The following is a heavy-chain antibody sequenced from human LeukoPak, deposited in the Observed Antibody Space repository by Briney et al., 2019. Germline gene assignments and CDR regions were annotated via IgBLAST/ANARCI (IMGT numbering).Heavy chain of an antibody. CDR2: ISGSGGST. CDR3: ARGEYGSGSYHIDY. J-gene: IGHJ4*02. CDR1: GFTFSSYG. D-gene: IGHD3-10*01. V-gene: IGHV3-23*01. Sequence: GGSLRLSCAASGFTFSSYGMSWVRQAPGKGLEWVSAISGSGGSTYYADSVKGRFTISRDNSKNTLYLQMNGLRAEDTAVYYCARGEYGSGSYHIDYWGQGTLVTVSS.